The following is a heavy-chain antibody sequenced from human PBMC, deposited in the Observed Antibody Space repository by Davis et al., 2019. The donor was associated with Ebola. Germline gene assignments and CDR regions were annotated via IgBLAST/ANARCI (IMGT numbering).Heavy chain of an antibody. D-gene: IGHD2-2*01. CDR2: IYYNGST. J-gene: IGHJ6*03. Sequence: MPSETLSLTCTVSGGSISSGGYSWSWIRQHPGKGLEWIGYIYYNGSTYYSPSLESRVTISADTSKNQFSLKLSSVTAADTAMYYCARGRVAVLVPAADNYHYYMDVWGKGTTVTVSS. CDR3: ARGRVAVLVPAADNYHYYMDV. V-gene: IGHV4-31*03. CDR1: GGSISSGGYS.